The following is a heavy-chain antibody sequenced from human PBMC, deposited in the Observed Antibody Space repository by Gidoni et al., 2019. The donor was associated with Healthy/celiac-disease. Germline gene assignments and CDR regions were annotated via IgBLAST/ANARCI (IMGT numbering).Heavy chain of an antibody. CDR1: GGTFSSYA. J-gene: IGHJ4*02. CDR3: ARGVYGTFGY. V-gene: IGHV1-69*18. Sequence: QVQLVQSGAEVKKPGSSVKVSCKASGGTFSSYAISWVPQSLVQGLEWMGRIITISGKANDEQKCQGRVTITADESTSTAYMELSSLRSEDTAVYYCARGVYGTFGYWGQGTLVTVSS. CDR2: IITISGKA. D-gene: IGHD2-8*01.